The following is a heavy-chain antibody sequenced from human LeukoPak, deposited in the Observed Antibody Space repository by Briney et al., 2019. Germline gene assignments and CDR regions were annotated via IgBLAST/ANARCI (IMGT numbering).Heavy chain of an antibody. CDR3: AKQGVVGNTNDRHYFDS. Sequence: GGSLRLSCAASEFIFTTFAMGWVRQAPGKGLEWVSGISDHGFNTYYADSVRGRFTISRDNFNNTLYLQLNSLRPEDTAIYYCAKQGVVGNTNDRHYFDSWGQGTLATVSS. D-gene: IGHD1-26*01. V-gene: IGHV3-23*01. CDR2: ISDHGFNT. CDR1: EFIFTTFA. J-gene: IGHJ4*02.